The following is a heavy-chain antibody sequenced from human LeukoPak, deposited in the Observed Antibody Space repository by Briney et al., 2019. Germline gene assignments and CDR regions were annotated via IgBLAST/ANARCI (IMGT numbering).Heavy chain of an antibody. J-gene: IGHJ4*02. CDR1: GFTFSSYA. CDR2: ISDSGGST. Sequence: GGSLRLSCAASGFTFSSYAMSWVRQAPGKGLGWVSAISDSGGSTYYADSVKGRFTISRDNSKNTLYLQMNSLRAEDTAVYYCAKAKQWLSSYFDYWGQGTLVTVSS. V-gene: IGHV3-23*01. CDR3: AKAKQWLSSYFDY. D-gene: IGHD6-19*01.